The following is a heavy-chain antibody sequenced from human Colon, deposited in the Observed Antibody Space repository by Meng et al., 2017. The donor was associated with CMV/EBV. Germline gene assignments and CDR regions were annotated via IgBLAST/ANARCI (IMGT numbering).Heavy chain of an antibody. CDR2: ISHDGTKK. Sequence: SLKISCAASGFTFDDYGMSWVRQAPGKGLEWVAIISHDGTKKYYAESVKGRFSLSRDNSQNTVNMHMNSLRGDDTAVYYCARASNSSFDPWGQGTLVTVSS. D-gene: IGHD4-11*01. J-gene: IGHJ5*02. CDR1: GFTFDDYG. CDR3: ARASNSSFDP. V-gene: IGHV3-30*03.